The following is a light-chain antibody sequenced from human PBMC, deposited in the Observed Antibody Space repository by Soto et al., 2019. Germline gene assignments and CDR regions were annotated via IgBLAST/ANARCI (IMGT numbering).Light chain of an antibody. Sequence: QSVLTQTPSASGTPGQRVTISCSGNRSNIGSNTVSWYQQLPGTAPKLLIFNNDQRPSGVPDRFSGFKSGTSASLAISGLQSEDEADYYCAAWDDSLNHPLFGGGTKLTVL. CDR3: AAWDDSLNHPL. CDR2: NND. V-gene: IGLV1-44*01. CDR1: RSNIGSNT. J-gene: IGLJ2*01.